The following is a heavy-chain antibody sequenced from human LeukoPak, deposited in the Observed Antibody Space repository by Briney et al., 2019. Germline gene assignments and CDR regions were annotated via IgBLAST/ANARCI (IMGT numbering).Heavy chain of an antibody. Sequence: GGSLRLSCAASGFTFSSYSMNWVRQAPGKGLEWVSSISSSSSYIYYADSVKGRFTISRDNSKNTLYLQMNSLRAEDTAVYYCARDSSGWYYYWGQGTLVTVSS. CDR3: ARDSSGWYYY. D-gene: IGHD6-19*01. J-gene: IGHJ4*02. V-gene: IGHV3-21*04. CDR2: ISSSSSYI. CDR1: GFTFSSYS.